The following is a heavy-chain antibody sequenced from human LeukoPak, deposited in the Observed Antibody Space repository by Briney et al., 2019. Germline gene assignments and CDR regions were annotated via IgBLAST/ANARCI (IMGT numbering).Heavy chain of an antibody. V-gene: IGHV6-1*01. CDR1: GDSVSSNSAA. Sequence: SQTLSLTCAISGDSVSSNSAAWNWIRQSPSRGLEWLGRTYYRSKWYNDYAVSVKGRITINPDTSKNQFSLQLNSVTPEDTAVYYCARGELREYSSSPARWFDPWGQGTLVTVSS. CDR3: ARGELREYSSSPARWFDP. D-gene: IGHD6-6*01. J-gene: IGHJ5*02. CDR2: TYYRSKWYN.